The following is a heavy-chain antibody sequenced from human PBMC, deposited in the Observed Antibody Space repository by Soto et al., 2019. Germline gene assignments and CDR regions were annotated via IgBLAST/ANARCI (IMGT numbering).Heavy chain of an antibody. Sequence: GGSLRLSCAASGFTFSSYDMHWVRQATGKGLEWVSAIGTAGDTYYPGSVKGRYTISRENDKNSLYLQMNSLRAGDTAVYYCARVRRVRGVIIYDYWGQGTLVTVFS. D-gene: IGHD3-10*01. V-gene: IGHV3-13*01. CDR2: IGTAGDT. CDR1: GFTFSSYD. J-gene: IGHJ4*02. CDR3: ARVRRVRGVIIYDY.